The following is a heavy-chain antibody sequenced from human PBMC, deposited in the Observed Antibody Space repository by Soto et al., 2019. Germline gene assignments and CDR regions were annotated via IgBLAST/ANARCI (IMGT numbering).Heavy chain of an antibody. CDR1: GGSISSGDYY. CDR3: ARDFGEKGMFGWFDP. J-gene: IGHJ5*02. V-gene: IGHV4-30-4*01. Sequence: KPSETLSLTCTVSGGSISSGDYYWSWIRQPPGKGLEWIGYIYYSGSTYYNPSLKSRVTISVDTSKNQFSLKLSSVTAADTAVYYCARDFGEKGMFGWFDPWGQGTLVTVSS. D-gene: IGHD3-10*01. CDR2: IYYSGST.